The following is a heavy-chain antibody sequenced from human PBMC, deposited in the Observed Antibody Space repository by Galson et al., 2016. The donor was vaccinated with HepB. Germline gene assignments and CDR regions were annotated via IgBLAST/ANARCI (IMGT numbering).Heavy chain of an antibody. D-gene: IGHD5-12*01. CDR1: GFTFSGSA. Sequence: SLRLSCAASGFTFSGSAMHWVRQASGKGLEWVGRIRSKVNNYATAYAASVKGRFTISRDDSKNTAYLQLNSLKTEDTAVYYCTTDIVAAQDAFDIWGQGTMVTVSS. CDR2: IRSKVNNYAT. CDR3: TTDIVAAQDAFDI. V-gene: IGHV3-73*01. J-gene: IGHJ3*02.